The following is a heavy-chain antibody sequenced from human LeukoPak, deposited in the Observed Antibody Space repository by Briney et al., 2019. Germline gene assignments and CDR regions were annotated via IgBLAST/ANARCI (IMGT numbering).Heavy chain of an antibody. V-gene: IGHV3-21*06. D-gene: IGHD6-13*01. CDR1: VFTFSTYN. CDR3: ATSGYSSSWYFG. J-gene: IGHJ4*02. Sequence: PGGSLRLSCAASVFTFSTYNMNWVRQAPGKGLEWVSSITSSSRYTFYADSVRGRFTISRDNAKNSLYLQMNSLRAEDTAVYYCATSGYSSSWYFGWGQGTLVTVSS. CDR2: ITSSSRYT.